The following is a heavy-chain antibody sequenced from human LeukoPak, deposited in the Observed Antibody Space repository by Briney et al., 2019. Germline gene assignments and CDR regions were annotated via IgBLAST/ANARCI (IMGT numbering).Heavy chain of an antibody. Sequence: GGSLRLSCAASGFTFSNYGMHWVRQAPGKGLEWVSVISYDGSNKYYADSVKGRFTISRDNSKNTLYLQMNSLRAEDTAVYYCAKDGPPGRDGCNYGFDIWGQGTMVTVSS. CDR1: GFTFSNYG. V-gene: IGHV3-30*18. D-gene: IGHD5-24*01. J-gene: IGHJ3*02. CDR2: ISYDGSNK. CDR3: AKDGPPGRDGCNYGFDI.